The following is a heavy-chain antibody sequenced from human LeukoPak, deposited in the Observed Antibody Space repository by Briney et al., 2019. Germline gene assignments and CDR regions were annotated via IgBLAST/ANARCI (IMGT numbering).Heavy chain of an antibody. D-gene: IGHD5-18*01. Sequence: PGGSLRLSCAASGFTFSSYAMSWVRQAPGKGLEWVSAISGSGGSTYYADSVKGRFTIFRDNSKNTLYLQMNSLRAEDTAVYYCAKDVSPYAGGYSLHANWGQGTLVTVSS. V-gene: IGHV3-23*01. CDR1: GFTFSSYA. CDR3: AKDVSPYAGGYSLHAN. CDR2: ISGSGGST. J-gene: IGHJ4*02.